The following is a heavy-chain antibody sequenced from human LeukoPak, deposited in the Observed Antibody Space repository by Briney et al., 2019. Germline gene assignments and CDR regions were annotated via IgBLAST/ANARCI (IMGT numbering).Heavy chain of an antibody. Sequence: ASVKVSCNASGYTFTGYYMHWVRQAPGQGLEWMGWINPNSGGTNYAQKFQGRVTMTRDTSISTAYMELSRLRSDDTAVYYCARENIVATITDFDYWGQGTLVTVSS. D-gene: IGHD5-12*01. V-gene: IGHV1-2*02. CDR2: INPNSGGT. CDR3: ARENIVATITDFDY. CDR1: GYTFTGYY. J-gene: IGHJ4*02.